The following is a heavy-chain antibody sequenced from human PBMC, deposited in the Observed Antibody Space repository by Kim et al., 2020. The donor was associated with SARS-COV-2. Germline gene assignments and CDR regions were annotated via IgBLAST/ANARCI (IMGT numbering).Heavy chain of an antibody. CDR3: ARGPPCDY. V-gene: IGHV3-21*01. J-gene: IGHJ4*02. Sequence: GGSLRLSCVASGFTFSGYRMSWVRQAPGKGLEWVSSISGSRNYKYYAESVKGRFTISSDDATNSLFLQMSSLRAEDTGVYYCARGPPCDYWGQGTLVTVSS. CDR1: GFTFSGYR. CDR2: ISGSRNYK.